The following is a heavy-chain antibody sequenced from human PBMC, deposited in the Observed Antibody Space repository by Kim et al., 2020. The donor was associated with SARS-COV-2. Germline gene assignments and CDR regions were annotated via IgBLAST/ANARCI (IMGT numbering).Heavy chain of an antibody. V-gene: IGHV3-21*01. Sequence: GGSLRLSCAASGFTFSSYSMNWVRQAPGKGLEWVSSISSSSSYIYYADSVKGRFTISRDNAKNSLYLQMNSLRAEDTAVYYCARDLYDILTGSSYYYYYGMDVWGQGTTVTVSS. CDR2: ISSSSSYI. J-gene: IGHJ6*02. CDR3: ARDLYDILTGSSYYYYYGMDV. D-gene: IGHD3-9*01. CDR1: GFTFSSYS.